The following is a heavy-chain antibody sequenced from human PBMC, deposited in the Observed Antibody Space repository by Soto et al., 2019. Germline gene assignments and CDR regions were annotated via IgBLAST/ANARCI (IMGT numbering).Heavy chain of an antibody. CDR1: GYTFTNYH. J-gene: IGHJ4*02. D-gene: IGHD6-19*01. CDR2: INPNGGST. CDR3: ALPKNTLGWYNF. Sequence: QVQAVQSGAEVKKPGASVKVSCKTSGYTFTNYHVHWVRQAPGQGLEWMGAINPNGGSTTYAQHLQGRVTMASDTSTSTAYMEMSSLRSEDTAVYYCALPKNTLGWYNFWGKGTLVTGS. V-gene: IGHV1-46*01.